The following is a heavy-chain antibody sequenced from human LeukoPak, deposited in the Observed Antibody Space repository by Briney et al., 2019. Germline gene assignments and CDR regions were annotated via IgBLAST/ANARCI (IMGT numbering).Heavy chain of an antibody. D-gene: IGHD4-17*01. CDR2: ISAYNGNT. CDR3: AKGGPPDDYGDLFDY. CDR1: GYTFTSYG. Sequence: ASVKVSCKASGYTFTSYGISWVRQAPGQGLEWMGWISAYNGNTNYAQKLQGRVTMTTDTSTSAAYMELSSLRSEDTAVYYCAKGGPPDDYGDLFDYWGQGTLVTVSS. V-gene: IGHV1-18*01. J-gene: IGHJ4*02.